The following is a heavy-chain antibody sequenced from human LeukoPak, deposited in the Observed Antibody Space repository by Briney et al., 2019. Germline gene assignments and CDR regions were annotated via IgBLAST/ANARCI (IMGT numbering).Heavy chain of an antibody. V-gene: IGHV4-34*01. Sequence: PSETLSLTCAVYGRSFSGYYWSWIRQTPGKGLEWIGEINHSGSTNYNPSLKSRVTISVDTSKNQFSLKLSSVTAADTAVYYCARGAPAVATIDYWGQGTLVTVSS. CDR3: ARGAPAVATIDY. D-gene: IGHD5-12*01. J-gene: IGHJ4*02. CDR2: INHSGST. CDR1: GRSFSGYY.